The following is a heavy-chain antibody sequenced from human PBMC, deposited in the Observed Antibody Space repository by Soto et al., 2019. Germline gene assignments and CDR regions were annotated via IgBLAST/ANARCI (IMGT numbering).Heavy chain of an antibody. CDR1: GYSFTTFW. V-gene: IGHV5-51*01. CDR2: IWPGDSDT. CDR3: ARHTNGHNPLEY. J-gene: IGHJ4*02. Sequence: GESLKISCEASGYSFTTFWIGWVRQMPGKGLEWMGIIWPGDSDTRYSPSFQGQVTTSADKSISTAYLQWSSLKASDTAIYYCARHTNGHNPLEYWGQGTLVTVSS. D-gene: IGHD1-1*01.